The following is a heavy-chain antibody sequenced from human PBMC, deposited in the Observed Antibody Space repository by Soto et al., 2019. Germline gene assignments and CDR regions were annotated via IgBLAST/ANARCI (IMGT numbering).Heavy chain of an antibody. CDR1: GGSISSYY. D-gene: IGHD3-9*01. CDR2: IYYSGST. J-gene: IGHJ6*02. V-gene: IGHV4-59*01. Sequence: SETLSLTCTVSGGSISSYYWSWIRQPPGKGLEWIGYIYYSGSTNYNPSLKSRVTISVDTSKNQFSLKLSSVTAADTAVYYCARGKILTGMDVWGQGTTVTVSS. CDR3: ARGKILTGMDV.